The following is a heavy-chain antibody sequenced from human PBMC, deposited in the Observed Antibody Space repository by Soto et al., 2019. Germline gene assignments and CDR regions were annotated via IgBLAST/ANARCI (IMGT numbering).Heavy chain of an antibody. V-gene: IGHV5-51*01. D-gene: IGHD3-22*01. CDR3: ARSWTDYDDSSGYFYPDY. Sequence: GESLKISCKGSGYSFTSYWIGWVRQMPGKGLEWMGIIYPGDSDTRYSPSFQGQVTISADKSISTAYLQWSSLKASDTAMYYCARSWTDYDDSSGYFYPDYWGQGTLVTVSS. CDR1: GYSFTSYW. CDR2: IYPGDSDT. J-gene: IGHJ4*02.